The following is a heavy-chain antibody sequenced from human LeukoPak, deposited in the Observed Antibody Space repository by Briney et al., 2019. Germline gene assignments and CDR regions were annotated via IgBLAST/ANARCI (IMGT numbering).Heavy chain of an antibody. Sequence: ASVKVSCKASGYTFTSYGISWVRQAPGQGLEWMGWISAYNGNTNYAQKLQGRVTMTTDTSTSTAYMELRSLRSDDTAVYYCARYYYYDSTYGMDVWGQGTTVTVSS. CDR2: ISAYNGNT. CDR3: ARYYYYDSTYGMDV. V-gene: IGHV1-18*01. J-gene: IGHJ6*02. CDR1: GYTFTSYG. D-gene: IGHD3-22*01.